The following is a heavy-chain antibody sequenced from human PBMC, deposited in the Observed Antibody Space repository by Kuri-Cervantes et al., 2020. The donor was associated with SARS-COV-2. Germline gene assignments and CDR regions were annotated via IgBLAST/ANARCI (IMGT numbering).Heavy chain of an antibody. V-gene: IGHV3-30-3*01. J-gene: IGHJ6*02. CDR3: ARDRVFGVVSDYYGMDV. CDR1: GFTFSSYA. CDR2: ISYDGSNK. D-gene: IGHD3-3*01. Sequence: LSLTCAASGFTFSSYAMHWVRQAPGKGLEWVALISYDGSNKYYADSVKGRFTISRDNSKNTLYLQMNSLRAEDTAVYYCARDRVFGVVSDYYGMDVWGQGTTVTVSS.